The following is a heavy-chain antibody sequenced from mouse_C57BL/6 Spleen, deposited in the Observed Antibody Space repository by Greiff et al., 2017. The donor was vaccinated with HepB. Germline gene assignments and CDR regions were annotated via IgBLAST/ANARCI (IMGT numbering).Heavy chain of an antibody. CDR2: INPGSGGT. D-gene: IGHD3-2*02. CDR3: ARRSSGYFDY. Sequence: QVQLKQSGAELVRPGTSVKVSCKASGYAFTNYLIEWVKQRPGQGLEWIGVINPGSGGTNYNEKFKGKATLTADKSSSTAYMQLSSLTSEDSAVYFCARRSSGYFDYWGQGTTLTVSS. CDR1: GYAFTNYL. V-gene: IGHV1-54*01. J-gene: IGHJ2*01.